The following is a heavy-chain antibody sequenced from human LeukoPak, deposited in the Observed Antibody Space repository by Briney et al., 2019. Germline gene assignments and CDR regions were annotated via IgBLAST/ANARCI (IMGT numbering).Heavy chain of an antibody. CDR3: AREMTTVSPSFDY. D-gene: IGHD4-17*01. J-gene: IGHJ4*02. CDR2: IIPIFGTA. Sequence: SVKVSCKASGYTFTGYYMHWVRQAPGQGLEWMGGIIPIFGTANYAQKFQGRVTITADESTSTAYMELSSLRSEDTAVYYCAREMTTVSPSFDYWGQGTLVTVSS. V-gene: IGHV1-69*13. CDR1: GYTFTGYY.